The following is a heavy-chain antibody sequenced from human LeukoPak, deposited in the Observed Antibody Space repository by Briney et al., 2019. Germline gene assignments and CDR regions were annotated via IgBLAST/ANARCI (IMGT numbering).Heavy chain of an antibody. D-gene: IGHD1-1*01. CDR3: ARQDGNSKYYFDY. Sequence: GESLKISCKGSGYSFTYYWIGWVRQMPGKGLEWMGIIYPGDSDTRYRPSFQGQVTISVDKSISTAYLQWSSLKATDTAMYYCARQDGNSKYYFDYWGQGTLVTVSS. J-gene: IGHJ4*02. CDR2: IYPGDSDT. V-gene: IGHV5-51*01. CDR1: GYSFTYYW.